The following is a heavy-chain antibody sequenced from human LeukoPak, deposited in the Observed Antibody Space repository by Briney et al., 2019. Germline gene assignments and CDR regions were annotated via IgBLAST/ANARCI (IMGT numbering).Heavy chain of an antibody. CDR1: GSTFSTSA. CDR3: VKDGGMATIFDF. D-gene: IGHD5-24*01. CDR2: ITYNGGST. Sequence: GGSLRLSCSASGSTFSTSAMHWVRQAPGKGLEYVSFITYNGGSTYNADSVKGRFTISRDNSRNTLYLQMSSLRAEDTAVYHCVKDGGMATIFDFWGQGTLVTVSS. V-gene: IGHV3-64D*09. J-gene: IGHJ4*02.